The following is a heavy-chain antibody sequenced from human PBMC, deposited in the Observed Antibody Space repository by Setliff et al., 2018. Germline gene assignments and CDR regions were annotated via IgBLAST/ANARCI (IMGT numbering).Heavy chain of an antibody. Sequence: ASVKVSCKASGYTFTSYGISWVRQAPGQGLEWMGWISAYNGNTNYAQKLQGRVTMTTDTSTSTAYMELRSLRSEDTAVYYCARDPFGNPVFDPWGQGTLVTVSS. CDR1: GYTFTSYG. V-gene: IGHV1-18*01. D-gene: IGHD3-10*01. J-gene: IGHJ5*02. CDR3: ARDPFGNPVFDP. CDR2: ISAYNGNT.